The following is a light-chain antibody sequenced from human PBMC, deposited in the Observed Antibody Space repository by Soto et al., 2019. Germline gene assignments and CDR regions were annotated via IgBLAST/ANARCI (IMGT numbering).Light chain of an antibody. CDR1: QNISSY. Sequence: IQMTQSPSSRSASLGDRVAITWAASQNISSYLGWLQQKPGKAPKLLIHAASSLQSGVPSRFSVSGSGTDFTLTISSLQTEDFATYYCQQRYSTPPTFGGGTKVDIK. J-gene: IGKJ4*01. V-gene: IGKV1-39*01. CDR2: AAS. CDR3: QQRYSTPPT.